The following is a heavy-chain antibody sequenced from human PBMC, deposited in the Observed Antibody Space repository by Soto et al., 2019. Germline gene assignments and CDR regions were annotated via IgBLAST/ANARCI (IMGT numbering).Heavy chain of an antibody. Sequence: SGPTLVNPTQTLTLTCTFSGFSLSTSGMCVNWIRQPPGKALEWLARIHWDDDKYYSTSLKTRLTISQGTSKNQVVLTMTNIVPVDTVTYYCVRTIGSWNYILANDYWGQGILVTVSS. J-gene: IGHJ4*01. D-gene: IGHD3-10*01. V-gene: IGHV2-70*11. CDR2: IHWDDDK. CDR3: VRTIGSWNYILANDY. CDR1: GFSLSTSGMC.